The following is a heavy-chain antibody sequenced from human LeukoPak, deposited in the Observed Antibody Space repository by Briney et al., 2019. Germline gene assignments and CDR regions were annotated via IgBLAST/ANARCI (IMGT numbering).Heavy chain of an antibody. Sequence: GGSLRLSCAASGFTFSYYGMHWVRQAPGKGLEWVVVISYDGSNEYYADSVKGRFTISRDNSKNTLYLQMNSLRVEDTAVYYCARGRPHGNDYWGQGTLVTVSS. J-gene: IGHJ4*02. CDR2: ISYDGSNE. CDR1: GFTFSYYG. V-gene: IGHV3-30*03. CDR3: ARGRPHGNDY. D-gene: IGHD4-23*01.